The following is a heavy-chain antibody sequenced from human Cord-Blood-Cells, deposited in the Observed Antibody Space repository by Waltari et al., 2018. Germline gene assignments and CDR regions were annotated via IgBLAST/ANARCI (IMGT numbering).Heavy chain of an antibody. V-gene: IGHV3-21*01. CDR1: GFTFSSYS. D-gene: IGHD6-13*01. Sequence: EVQLVASGGGLVKPGGSLRLPCAAPGFTFSSYSMNWVRQAPGKGLEGVSSISSSSSYIYYADSVKGRFTISRDNAKNSLYLQMNSLRAEDTAVYYCAVIAAAGDAFDIWGQGTMVTVSS. CDR3: AVIAAAGDAFDI. J-gene: IGHJ3*02. CDR2: ISSSSSYI.